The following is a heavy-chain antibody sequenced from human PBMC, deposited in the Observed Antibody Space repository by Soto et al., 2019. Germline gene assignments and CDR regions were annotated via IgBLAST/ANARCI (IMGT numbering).Heavy chain of an antibody. V-gene: IGHV4-30-2*01. CDR2: MYHSGST. J-gene: IGHJ3*02. CDR3: AKYGGKNAFDM. Sequence: QLQLQESGSGLVKPSQTLSLTCAVSGASISSGGYSWSWIRQPPGKGLEWIGYMYHSGSTYYNPSLKSRVTISVDRSNSQFSLNLNSVTAADTAVYYCAKYGGKNAFDMWGQGTMVTVSS. D-gene: IGHD4-17*01. CDR1: GASISSGGYS.